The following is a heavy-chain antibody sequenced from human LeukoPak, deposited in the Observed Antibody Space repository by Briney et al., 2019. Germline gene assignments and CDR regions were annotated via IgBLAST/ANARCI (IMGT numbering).Heavy chain of an antibody. J-gene: IGHJ5*02. CDR3: ARVGCSGGSCYSVWFDP. CDR1: GGSFSGYY. Sequence: PSETLSLTCAVYGGSFSGYYWSWIRQPAGKGLEWIGRIYTSGSTNYNPSLKSRVTMSVDTSKNQFSLKLSSVTAADTAVYYCARVGCSGGSCYSVWFDPWGQGTLVTVSS. V-gene: IGHV4-59*10. CDR2: IYTSGST. D-gene: IGHD2-15*01.